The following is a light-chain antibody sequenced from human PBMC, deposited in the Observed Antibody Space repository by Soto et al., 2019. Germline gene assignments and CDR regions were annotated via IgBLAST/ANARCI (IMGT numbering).Light chain of an antibody. CDR1: QSVRSH. CDR3: QQRSDWPIT. CDR2: EAS. Sequence: EIVLTQSPATLSLSPGERATLSCRGSQSVRSHLVWYQQKPGQAPRLLIYEASNRATGIPARFSGSGSGTDFTLTISSLEPEDFAVYYCQQRSDWPITFGQRTRLEIK. V-gene: IGKV3-11*01. J-gene: IGKJ5*01.